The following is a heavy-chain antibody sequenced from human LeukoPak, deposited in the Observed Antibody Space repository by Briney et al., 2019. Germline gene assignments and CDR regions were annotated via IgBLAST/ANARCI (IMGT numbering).Heavy chain of an antibody. CDR3: ARGIAARPPYYYYMDV. D-gene: IGHD6-6*01. Sequence: PSETLSLTCAVYGGSFSGYYWSWIRQPPGKGLEWIGEINHSGSTNYNLSLKSRVTISVDTSKNQFSLKLSSVTAADTAVYYCARGIAARPPYYYYMDVWGKGTTVTVSS. CDR2: INHSGST. V-gene: IGHV4-34*01. CDR1: GGSFSGYY. J-gene: IGHJ6*03.